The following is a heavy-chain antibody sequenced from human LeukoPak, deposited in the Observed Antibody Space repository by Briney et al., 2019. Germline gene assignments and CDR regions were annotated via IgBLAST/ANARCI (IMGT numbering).Heavy chain of an antibody. CDR1: GFSISSGYY. V-gene: IGHV4-38-2*02. Sequence: IPSETLSLTGTVSGFSISSGYYWGWIRQPPGKGLEWIGSIYHSGSTYYNPSLKSRVTISVDTSKNQFSLKLSSVTAADTAVYYCARTATYYSNDYFDYWGQGTLVTVSS. CDR3: ARTATYYSNDYFDY. J-gene: IGHJ4*02. D-gene: IGHD5-18*01. CDR2: IYHSGST.